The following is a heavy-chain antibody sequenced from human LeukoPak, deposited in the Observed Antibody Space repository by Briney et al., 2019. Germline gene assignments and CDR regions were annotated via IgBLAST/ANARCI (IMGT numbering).Heavy chain of an antibody. CDR1: GASISGSNYY. Sequence: PSETLSLTCAVSGASISGSNYYWGWIRQPPGKGLEWIGNIYSSGSTNYNPSLKSRVTISVDTSKNQFSLKLSSVTAADTAMYYCARVTRRRTTGEMFGRYFDFWAQGTLVTVSS. D-gene: IGHD3-10*01. V-gene: IGHV4-39*07. CDR2: IYSSGST. CDR3: ARVTRRRTTGEMFGRYFDF. J-gene: IGHJ4*02.